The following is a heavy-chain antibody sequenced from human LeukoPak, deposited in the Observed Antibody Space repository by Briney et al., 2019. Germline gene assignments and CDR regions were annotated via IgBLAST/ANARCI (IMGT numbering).Heavy chain of an antibody. V-gene: IGHV4-38-2*02. J-gene: IGHJ4*02. CDR1: GYSISSGYY. CDR3: ARAGYGDSDFDY. D-gene: IGHD4-17*01. Sequence: PSETLSLTCTVSGYSISSGYYWGWIRQPPGKGLEWIGSIYHSGNTYYNPSLKSRVTISVDTSKNQFSLKLNSVTAADTAVYYCARAGYGDSDFDYWGQGTLVTVSS. CDR2: IYHSGNT.